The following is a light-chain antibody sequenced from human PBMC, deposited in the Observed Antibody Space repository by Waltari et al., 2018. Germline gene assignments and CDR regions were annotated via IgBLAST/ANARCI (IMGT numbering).Light chain of an antibody. J-gene: IGKJ2*01. Sequence: ETVLTQSPVTLSVSPGARVALSCRASQGVRGFLAWYQQKPGQAPRLLVYDISTRATGIPARFSGSGSETEFTLTISGLQPEDFATYYCQQSYSTPRTFGQGTKLEIK. CDR1: QGVRGF. CDR3: QQSYSTPRT. V-gene: IGKV3-15*01. CDR2: DIS.